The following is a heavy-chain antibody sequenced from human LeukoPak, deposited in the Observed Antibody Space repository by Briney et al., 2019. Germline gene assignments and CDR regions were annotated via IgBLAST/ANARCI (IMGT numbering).Heavy chain of an antibody. D-gene: IGHD3-10*01. V-gene: IGHV4-39*01. CDR3: ARVPFGGESIWFGEFLTVKQCYFDY. Sequence: SETLSLTCTVSGGSISSSSYYWGWIRQPPGKGLEWIGSIYYSGSTYYNPSLKSRVTISVVTSKNQFSLKLSSVTAADTAVYYCARVPFGGESIWFGEFLTVKQCYFDYWGQGTLVTVSS. CDR1: GGSISSSSYY. J-gene: IGHJ4*02. CDR2: IYYSGST.